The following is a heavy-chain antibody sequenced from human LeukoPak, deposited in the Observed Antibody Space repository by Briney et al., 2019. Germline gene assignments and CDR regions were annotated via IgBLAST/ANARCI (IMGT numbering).Heavy chain of an antibody. V-gene: IGHV3-30*02. CDR1: GFTFCSYG. J-gene: IGHJ6*02. D-gene: IGHD2-2*01. Sequence: GGSLSLSCAASGFTFCSYGMHSVRQAPGKGLGWVAFIRYDGSNNYSADSVKGRFTISRDNSKNTLYLQINSLRAEDTAVYYCAKDLVVPAAMYKTYYYYYGMDVWGQGTTVTVSS. CDR2: IRYDGSNN. CDR3: AKDLVVPAAMYKTYYYYYGMDV.